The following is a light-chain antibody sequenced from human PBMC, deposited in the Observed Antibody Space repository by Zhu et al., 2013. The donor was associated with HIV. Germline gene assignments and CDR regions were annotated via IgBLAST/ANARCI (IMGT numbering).Light chain of an antibody. Sequence: DIQMTQSPSSVSASVGRSVTITCRASQAITTYLAWYQQKPGKAPRLLIYAASSLQSGVPSRFRGSGSGTDFTLTITKLQPEDFATYYCQQTNSFPYSFGQGTKLEIK. V-gene: IGKV1-12*01. J-gene: IGKJ2*03. CDR2: AAS. CDR3: QQTNSFPYS. CDR1: QAITTY.